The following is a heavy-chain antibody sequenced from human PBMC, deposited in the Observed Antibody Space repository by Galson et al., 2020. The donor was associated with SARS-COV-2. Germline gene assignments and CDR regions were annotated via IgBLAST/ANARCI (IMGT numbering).Heavy chain of an antibody. CDR1: GFTFSSYA. V-gene: IGHV3-23*01. Sequence: GESLKISCAASGFTFSSYAINWLRQAPGKGLEWVSGISGSGSATSYAGSVKGRFTISRDNSQNTLYLQMNGLRAEVTAIYYCAKRHRDSSGFDYWGQGARVTVSS. D-gene: IGHD3-22*01. CDR3: AKRHRDSSGFDY. CDR2: ISGSGSAT. J-gene: IGHJ4*02.